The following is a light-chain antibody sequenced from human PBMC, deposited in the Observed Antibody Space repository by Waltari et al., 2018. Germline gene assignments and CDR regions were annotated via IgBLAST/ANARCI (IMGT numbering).Light chain of an antibody. J-gene: IGLJ1*01. Sequence: QSALTQPASVSGSPGQSITISCTGTSSADGSYNFVSWYQHHPGKPPKLMIFEGSRRPSGISNRFSGSKSGNTASLTISGLQAEDEADYYCCSYAGSRTYVFGAGTKVTVL. CDR3: CSYAGSRTYV. CDR1: SSADGSYNF. CDR2: EGS. V-gene: IGLV2-23*01.